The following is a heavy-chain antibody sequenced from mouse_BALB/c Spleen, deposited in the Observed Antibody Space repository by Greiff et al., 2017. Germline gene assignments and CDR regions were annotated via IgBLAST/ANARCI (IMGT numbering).Heavy chain of an antibody. Sequence: EVQLVESGGGLVQPGGSLKLSCAASGFTFSSYGMSWVRQTPDKRLELVATINSNGGSTYYPDSVKGRFTISRDNAKNTLYLQMSSLKSEDTAMYYCARGAYGNYKDYWGQGTTLTVSS. J-gene: IGHJ2*01. CDR3: ARGAYGNYKDY. V-gene: IGHV5-6-3*01. CDR2: INSNGGST. D-gene: IGHD2-1*01. CDR1: GFTFSSYG.